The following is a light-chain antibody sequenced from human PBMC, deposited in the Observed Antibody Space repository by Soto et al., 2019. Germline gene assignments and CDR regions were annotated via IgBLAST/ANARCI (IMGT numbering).Light chain of an antibody. V-gene: IGKV1-5*01. CDR1: QSIRHY. CDR3: QHHNSYSQT. Sequence: DIQMTQSPPTLSAPVGDRVTITCRASQSIRHYLAWYQQMPGKAPKLLIYGASTLQSGVPSRFSGSGSGTEFTLTISSLQPDDFGTYFCQHHNSYSQTFGQGTKVEIK. CDR2: GAS. J-gene: IGKJ1*01.